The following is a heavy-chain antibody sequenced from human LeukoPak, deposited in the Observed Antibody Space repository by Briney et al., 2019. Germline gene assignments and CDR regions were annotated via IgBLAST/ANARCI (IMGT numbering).Heavy chain of an antibody. Sequence: GGSLRLSCAASGFTFNIYTMSWVRQAPGKGLEWVSSVSTGGGNTYYADSVKGRFTISRDNSKYTLYLQMNSLRAEDTAVYYCARRPATSPFDIWGQGTMVTVSS. CDR1: GFTFNIYT. J-gene: IGHJ3*02. CDR2: VSTGGGNT. V-gene: IGHV3-23*01. D-gene: IGHD2-2*01. CDR3: ARRPATSPFDI.